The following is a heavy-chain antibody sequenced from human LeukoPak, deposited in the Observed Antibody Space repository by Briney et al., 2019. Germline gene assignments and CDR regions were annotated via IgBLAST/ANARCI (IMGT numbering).Heavy chain of an antibody. CDR2: IRYDGSNK. Sequence: GGSLRLSCAASGFTFSSYGMHWGRQAPGKGLEWVAFIRYDGSNKYYADSVKGRFTISRDNSKNTLYLQMNSLRAEDTAVYYCAKDLTLLRPSSPDYWGQGTLVTVSS. V-gene: IGHV3-30*02. CDR3: AKDLTLLRPSSPDY. CDR1: GFTFSSYG. J-gene: IGHJ4*02. D-gene: IGHD1-14*01.